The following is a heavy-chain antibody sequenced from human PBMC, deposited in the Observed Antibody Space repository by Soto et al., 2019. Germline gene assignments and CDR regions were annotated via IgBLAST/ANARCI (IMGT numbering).Heavy chain of an antibody. V-gene: IGHV3-11*01. CDR1: GFTFSDYY. CDR2: ISSSGSTI. CDR3: ARTAYCSGGSCYRTAFDI. J-gene: IGHJ3*02. Sequence: GGSLRLSCAASGFTFSDYYMSWIRQAPGKGLEWVSYISSSGSTIYYADSVKGRFTISRDNAKNSLYLQMNSLRAEDTAVYYCARTAYCSGGSCYRTAFDIWGQGTMVTVSS. D-gene: IGHD2-15*01.